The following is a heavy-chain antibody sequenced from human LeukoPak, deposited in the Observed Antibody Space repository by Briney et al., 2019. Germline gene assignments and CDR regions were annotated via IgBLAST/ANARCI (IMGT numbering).Heavy chain of an antibody. CDR1: GGSFSGYY. J-gene: IGHJ4*02. Sequence: SETLSLTCAVYGGSFSGYYWSWIRQPPGKGLEWIGEINHSGSTNYNPSLKSRVTISVDTSKNQFSLKLSSVTAADTAAYYCAREGRNDILTGYPRPLDYWGQGTLVTVSS. D-gene: IGHD3-9*01. V-gene: IGHV4-34*01. CDR3: AREGRNDILTGYPRPLDY. CDR2: INHSGST.